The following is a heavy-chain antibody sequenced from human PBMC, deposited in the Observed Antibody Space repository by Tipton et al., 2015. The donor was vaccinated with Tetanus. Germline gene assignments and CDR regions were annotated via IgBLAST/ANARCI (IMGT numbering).Heavy chain of an antibody. J-gene: IGHJ5*02. CDR1: GGSSSSFY. CDR2: INHRGGT. V-gene: IGHV4-34*01. Sequence: TLSLTCAVYGGSSSSFYWSWIRQPPGGGLEWIGEINHRGGTAYSPSLKSRATISVDESKNQFSLRLSSVTAADTGIYYCARSADNWFDPWGQGILVTVSS. CDR3: ARSADNWFDP.